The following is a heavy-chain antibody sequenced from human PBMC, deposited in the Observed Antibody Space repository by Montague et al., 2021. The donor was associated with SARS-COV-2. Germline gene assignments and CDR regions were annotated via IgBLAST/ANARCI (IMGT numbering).Heavy chain of an antibody. CDR3: ARRSHKMPEAAFDI. V-gene: IGHV4-59*08. CDR1: GGSISSYY. D-gene: IGHD2-15*01. J-gene: IGHJ3*02. CDR2: IYYSGST. Sequence: SETLSLTCTVSGGSISSYYWSWIRQPPGKGLEWIGYIYYSGSTNYNPSXXSRVTISVDTSKNQFSLKLSSVTAADTAVYYCARRSHKMPEAAFDIWGQGTMVTVSS.